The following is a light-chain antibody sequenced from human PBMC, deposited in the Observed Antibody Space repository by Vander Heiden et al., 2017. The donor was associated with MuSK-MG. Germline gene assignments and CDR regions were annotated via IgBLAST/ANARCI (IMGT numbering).Light chain of an antibody. CDR2: WAS. J-gene: IGKJ3*01. CDR3: QQYYSTPFT. V-gene: IGKV4-1*01. CDR1: QSVLYSSNNKNY. Sequence: DIVMTQSPDPLAVSLGERATIHCKSSQSVLYSSNNKNYLAWYQQKPGQPPKLLIYWASTRESGVPDRFSGSGSGTDFTLPISSLQAEDVAVYYCQQYYSTPFTFGPGTKVDIK.